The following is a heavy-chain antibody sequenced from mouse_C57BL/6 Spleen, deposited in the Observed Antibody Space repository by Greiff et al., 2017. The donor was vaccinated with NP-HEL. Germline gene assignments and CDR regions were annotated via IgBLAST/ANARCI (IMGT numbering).Heavy chain of an antibody. Sequence: VKLQESGPGLVAPSQSLSITCTVSGFSLTSYAISWVRQPPGKGLEWLGVIWTGGGTNYNSALKSRLSISKDNSKSQVFLKMNSLQTDDTARYYCATHYGSSYWYFDVWGTGTTVTVSS. V-gene: IGHV2-9-1*01. CDR2: IWTGGGT. CDR3: ATHYGSSYWYFDV. CDR1: GFSLTSYA. D-gene: IGHD1-1*01. J-gene: IGHJ1*03.